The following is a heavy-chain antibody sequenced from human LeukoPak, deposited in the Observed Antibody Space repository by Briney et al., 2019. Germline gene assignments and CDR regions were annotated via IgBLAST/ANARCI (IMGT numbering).Heavy chain of an antibody. J-gene: IGHJ4*02. V-gene: IGHV3-9*01. CDR3: AKDIYFDWSYFDY. CDR2: ISWNSGSI. CDR1: GFAFDDYA. D-gene: IGHD3-9*01. Sequence: GGSLRLSCAASGFAFDDYAMHWVRQAPGKGLEWVSGISWNSGSIGYADSVKGRFTISRDSAKNSLYLQMNSLRAEDTALYYCAKDIYFDWSYFDYWGQGTLVTVSS.